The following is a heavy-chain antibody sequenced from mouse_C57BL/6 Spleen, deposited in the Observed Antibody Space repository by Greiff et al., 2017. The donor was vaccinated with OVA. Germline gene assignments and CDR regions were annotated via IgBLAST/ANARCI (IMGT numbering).Heavy chain of an antibody. V-gene: IGHV5-17*01. CDR3: ARAGYDYDFSY. D-gene: IGHD2-4*01. CDR1: GFTFSDYG. Sequence: EVQLVESGGGLVKPGGSLKLSCAASGFTFSDYGMHWVRQAPEKGLEWVAYISSASSTIYYADTLKGRFTISRDNAKNTLFLQMTSLRYEDTAMYYCARAGYDYDFSYWGQGTLVTVSA. J-gene: IGHJ3*01. CDR2: ISSASSTI.